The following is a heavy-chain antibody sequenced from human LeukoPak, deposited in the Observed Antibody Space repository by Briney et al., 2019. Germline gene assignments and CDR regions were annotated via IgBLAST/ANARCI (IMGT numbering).Heavy chain of an antibody. D-gene: IGHD4-17*01. CDR1: GFTFSSYW. CDR3: TRGYGSHPDS. V-gene: IGHV3-7*01. J-gene: IGHJ4*02. Sequence: GGSLRLSCAASGFTFSSYWMSWVRQAPGKGLEWVANIKQDGSEKYYADSVKGRFTISRDNAKNTLDLQMYSLRAEDTAVYYCTRGYGSHPDSWGQGTLVTVSS. CDR2: IKQDGSEK.